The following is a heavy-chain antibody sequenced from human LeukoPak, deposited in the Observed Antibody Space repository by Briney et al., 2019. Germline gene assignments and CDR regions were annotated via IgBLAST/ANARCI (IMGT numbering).Heavy chain of an antibody. CDR1: GPGSFIGYY. D-gene: IGHD4-17*01. V-gene: IGHV4-34*01. CDR3: ARGTLTTMTNVLFDY. CDR2: VNHNGIT. Sequence: SETLSLTCAVSGPGSFIGYYWSWIRQPPGMGLEWIGEVNHNGITNYNPSLKSRLTISLGTSKNQFSLNLTSVTAADSAVYYCARGTLTTMTNVLFDYWDQGSLVTVSS. J-gene: IGHJ4*02.